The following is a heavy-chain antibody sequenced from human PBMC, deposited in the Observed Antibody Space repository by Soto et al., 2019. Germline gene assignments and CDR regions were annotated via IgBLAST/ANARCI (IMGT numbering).Heavy chain of an antibody. CDR1: GGSMNNYY. V-gene: IGHV4-59*01. Sequence: PSETLSLTCTVSGGSMNNYYWSWIRQPPGEGLEWIGYIYFSGSTNYNPSLKSRVTMSVDTSKNQVSLKLSSVTAADTAVYYCARDRGDYGDFYYFDYWGQGTLVTVSS. D-gene: IGHD4-17*01. CDR2: IYFSGST. CDR3: ARDRGDYGDFYYFDY. J-gene: IGHJ4*02.